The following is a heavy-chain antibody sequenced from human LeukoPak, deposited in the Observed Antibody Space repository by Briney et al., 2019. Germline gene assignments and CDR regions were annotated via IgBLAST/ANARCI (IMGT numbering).Heavy chain of an antibody. CDR2: IYYSGST. V-gene: IGHV4-39*01. CDR1: GGSISSSSYY. D-gene: IGHD3-10*01. J-gene: IGHJ3*02. CDR3: ARESALDAFDI. Sequence: SETLSLTCTVSGGSISSSSYYWGWIRQPPGKGREWIGSIYYSGSTYCNPSLKSRVTISVDTSKNQFSLKLSSVTAADTAVYYCARESALDAFDIWGQGTMVTVSS.